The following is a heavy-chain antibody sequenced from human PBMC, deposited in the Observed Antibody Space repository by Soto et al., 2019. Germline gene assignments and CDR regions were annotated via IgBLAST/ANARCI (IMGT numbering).Heavy chain of an antibody. CDR3: AREEGGGYDHRWFDP. CDR2: IYYSGST. CDR1: GGSISSGGYY. V-gene: IGHV4-31*03. Sequence: QVQLQESGPGLVKPSQTLSLTCTVSGGSISSGGYYWSWIRQHLGKGLEWIGYIYYSGSTYYNPSLKSRVTISVDTSKNQFSLKLSSVTAADTAVYYCAREEGGGYDHRWFDPWGQGTLVTVSS. J-gene: IGHJ5*02. D-gene: IGHD5-12*01.